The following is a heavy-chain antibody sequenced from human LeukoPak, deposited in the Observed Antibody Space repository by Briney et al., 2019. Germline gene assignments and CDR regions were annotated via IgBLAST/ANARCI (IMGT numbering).Heavy chain of an antibody. J-gene: IGHJ3*02. CDR3: ARGFRGSYSLGAFDI. D-gene: IGHD1-26*01. V-gene: IGHV4-4*07. CDR1: GGSISSHY. Sequence: SETLSLTCTVSGGSISSHYWSWIRQPAGKGLEWIGRIYTGASTDYNPSLKSRVSISVDKSKNQFSLKLSSVTAADTAVYYCARGFRGSYSLGAFDIWGQGTMVTVSS. CDR2: IYTGAST.